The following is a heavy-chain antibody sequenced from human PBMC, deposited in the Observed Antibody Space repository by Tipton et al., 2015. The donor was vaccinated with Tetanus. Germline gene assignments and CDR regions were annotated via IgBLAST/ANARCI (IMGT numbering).Heavy chain of an antibody. CDR3: ARESSRIIGSRGMDV. V-gene: IGHV4-34*01. CDR2: INHSGST. J-gene: IGHJ6*02. D-gene: IGHD1-14*01. CDR1: GGSFSGYY. Sequence: LRLSCAVYGGSFSGYYWSWIRQPPGKGLEWIGEINHSGSTNYNPSLKSRVTISVDTSKNQFSLKLSSVTAADTAVYYCARESSRIIGSRGMDVWGQGTTVTVSS.